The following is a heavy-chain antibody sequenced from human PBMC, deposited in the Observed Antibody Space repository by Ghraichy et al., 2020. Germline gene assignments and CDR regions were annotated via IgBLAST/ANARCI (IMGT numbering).Heavy chain of an antibody. CDR1: GFTFSSYS. D-gene: IGHD6-19*01. V-gene: IGHV3-48*01. CDR3: ARDHPYSSAWGKDAFDI. J-gene: IGHJ3*02. Sequence: ETLSLTCAASGFTFSSYSMNWVRQAPGKGLEWVSYISSSRTTIYYADSVKGRFTISRDNANNSLYLQMNSLRAEDTAVYYCARDHPYSSAWGKDAFDIWGLGTMVTVSS. CDR2: ISSSRTTI.